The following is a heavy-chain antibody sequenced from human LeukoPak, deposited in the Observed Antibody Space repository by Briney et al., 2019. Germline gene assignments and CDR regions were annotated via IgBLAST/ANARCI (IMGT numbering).Heavy chain of an antibody. CDR3: ARDPPAVLIDTYG. Sequence: GGSLRLSCTASGFIVTNNYKNWVRQAPGKGLEWVSLVYSGGSTYYADSVKGRFTISRDNSKNMVYLQMNSLRAEDTAMYYCARDPPAVLIDTYGWGQGTLVTVSS. CDR1: GFIVTNNY. CDR2: VYSGGST. D-gene: IGHD2-8*01. V-gene: IGHV3-66*01. J-gene: IGHJ4*02.